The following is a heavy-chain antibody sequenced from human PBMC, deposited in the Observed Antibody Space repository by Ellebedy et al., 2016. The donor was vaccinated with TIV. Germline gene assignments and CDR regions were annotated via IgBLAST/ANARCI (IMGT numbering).Heavy chain of an antibody. CDR2: IWFNGRLR. D-gene: IGHD2-8*01. CDR1: GFTFNQYH. J-gene: IGHJ6*02. V-gene: IGHV3-33*01. CDR3: AREVSGGQGDMDV. Sequence: GESLKISCAASGFTFNQYHIHWLRQAPGKGLEWVALIWFNGRLRYYSDSVRGRFTLSRDNLRDTVFPQMNSLRPDDTGIYYCAREVSGGQGDMDVWGQGTTVAVSS.